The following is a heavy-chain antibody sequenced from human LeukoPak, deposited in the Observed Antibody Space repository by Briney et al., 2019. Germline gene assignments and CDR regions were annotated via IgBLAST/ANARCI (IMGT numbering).Heavy chain of an antibody. CDR3: ATYYGDFDY. V-gene: IGHV3-30*03. J-gene: IGHJ4*02. Sequence: GGSLRLSCAASGFTFSSYGMHWVRQAPGKGLEWVAVISYDGSNKYYADSVKGRFTISRDNSKNTLYLQMNSLRAEDTAVYYCATYYGDFDYWGQGTLVTVSS. CDR2: ISYDGSNK. D-gene: IGHD4-17*01. CDR1: GFTFSSYG.